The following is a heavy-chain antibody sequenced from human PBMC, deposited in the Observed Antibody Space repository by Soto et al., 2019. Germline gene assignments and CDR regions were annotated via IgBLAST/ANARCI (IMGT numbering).Heavy chain of an antibody. D-gene: IGHD3-22*01. CDR2: IYYSGST. CDR3: ARVVGETSDYYDSSGAPAAGCWFDP. V-gene: IGHV4-59*01. CDR1: GGSISSYY. Sequence: SETLSLTCTVSGGSISSYYWSWIRQPPGKGLEWIGYIYYSGSTNYNPSLKSRVTISVDTSKNQFSLKLSSVTAADTAVYYCARVVGETSDYYDSSGAPAAGCWFDPWGQGTLVTVSS. J-gene: IGHJ5*02.